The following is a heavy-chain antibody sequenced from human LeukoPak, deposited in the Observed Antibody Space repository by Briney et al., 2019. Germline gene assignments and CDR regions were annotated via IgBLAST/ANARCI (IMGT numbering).Heavy chain of an antibody. CDR1: GGSISSGGYY. CDR3: AGATKVVTSNAFDI. V-gene: IGHV4-31*03. J-gene: IGHJ3*02. D-gene: IGHD4-23*01. CDR2: IYYSGST. Sequence: PSETLSLTCTVSGGSISSGGYYWSWIRQHPGKGLEWIGYIYYSGSTYYNPSLKSRVTISVDTSKNQFSLKLSSVTAADTAVYYCAGATKVVTSNAFDIWGQGTMVTVSS.